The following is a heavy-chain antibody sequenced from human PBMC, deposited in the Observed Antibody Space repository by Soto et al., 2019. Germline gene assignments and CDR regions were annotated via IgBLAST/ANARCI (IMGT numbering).Heavy chain of an antibody. CDR3: AREPISTPRGVTQVDP. V-gene: IGHV4-31*03. Sequence: SETLSLTCNVSGAPISSGGFYWNWIRQHPGKGPEWIGYIYNSGTTFYNPSLGSRITMSLDAAKNHFSLELRSVTVADTAVYYCAREPISTPRGVTQVDPWGQGTQVTVSS. D-gene: IGHD3-10*01. CDR2: IYNSGTT. J-gene: IGHJ5*02. CDR1: GAPISSGGFY.